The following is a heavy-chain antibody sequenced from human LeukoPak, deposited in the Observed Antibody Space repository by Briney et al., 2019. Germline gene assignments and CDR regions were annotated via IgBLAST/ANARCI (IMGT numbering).Heavy chain of an antibody. CDR3: ASVSYGDGSPLCCMDV. CDR1: GGSISGYY. V-gene: IGHV4-4*07. Sequence: SETLSLTCTVSGGSISGYYWTWIRQPAGKGLEWIGRIYSSGDTNHNYNPSFESRVTISGDTSKNQSSLRLKSVTAADTAVYYCASVSYGDGSPLCCMDVWGQGTTVTVSS. D-gene: IGHD5-24*01. CDR2: IYSSGDTNH. J-gene: IGHJ6*02.